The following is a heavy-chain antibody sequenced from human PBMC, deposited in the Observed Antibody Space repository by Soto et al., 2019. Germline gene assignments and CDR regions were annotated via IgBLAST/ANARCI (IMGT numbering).Heavy chain of an antibody. CDR2: ISYDGSNK. J-gene: IGHJ4*02. D-gene: IGHD3-3*01. CDR3: AKGTILFLEWLLTPTPFDD. Sequence: GGSLRLSCAASGFTFSSYGMHWVRQAPGKGLEWVAVISYDGSNKYYADSVKGRFTISRDNSKNTLYLQMNSLRAEDTAVYYCAKGTILFLEWLLTPTPFDDRGQGTLVTVSS. V-gene: IGHV3-30*18. CDR1: GFTFSSYG.